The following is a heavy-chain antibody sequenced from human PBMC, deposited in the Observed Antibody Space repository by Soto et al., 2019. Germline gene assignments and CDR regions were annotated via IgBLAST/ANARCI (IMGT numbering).Heavy chain of an antibody. CDR1: GGSISSYY. Sequence: QVQLQESGPGLVKPSETLSLTYTVSGGSISSYYWSWIRQPPGKGLEWIGYIYYSGSTNYNPSLKRRVTISVDKSKNPFSLKMSSVAAADTAVYYCARLATRYYFDYWGQGTLVTVSS. CDR2: IYYSGST. D-gene: IGHD1-1*01. J-gene: IGHJ4*02. V-gene: IGHV4-59*01. CDR3: ARLATRYYFDY.